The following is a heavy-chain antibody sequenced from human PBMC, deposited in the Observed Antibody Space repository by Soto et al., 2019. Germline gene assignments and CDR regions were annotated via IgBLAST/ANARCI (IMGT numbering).Heavy chain of an antibody. CDR2: ISAYNGNT. CDR3: AREALVVVAAINYYYYGMDV. J-gene: IGHJ6*02. Sequence: GASVKVSCKASGYTFTSYGISWVRQAPGQGLEWMGWISAYNGNTNYAQKLQGRVTMTTDTSTSTAYMELRSLRSDDTAVYYCAREALVVVAAINYYYYGMDVWGQGTTVTVSS. D-gene: IGHD2-15*01. V-gene: IGHV1-18*01. CDR1: GYTFTSYG.